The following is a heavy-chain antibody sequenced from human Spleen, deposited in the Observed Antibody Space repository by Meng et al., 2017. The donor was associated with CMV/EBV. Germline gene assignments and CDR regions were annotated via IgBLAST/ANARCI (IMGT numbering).Heavy chain of an antibody. D-gene: IGHD3-16*01. Sequence: GESLKISCTASGLRFGEYAMSWVRQAPGKGLEWVGFIRSKMYGEATEYAASVEGRFTISRDDSKSIDYLQSKSLKHEDTAVYYCTRGRGNGGETDSFDIWGQGTMVTVSS. J-gene: IGHJ3*02. V-gene: IGHV3-49*04. CDR2: IRSKMYGEAT. CDR3: TRGRGNGGETDSFDI. CDR1: GLRFGEYA.